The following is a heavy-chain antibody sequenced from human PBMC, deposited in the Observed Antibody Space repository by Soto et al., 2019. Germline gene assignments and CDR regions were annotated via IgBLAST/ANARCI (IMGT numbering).Heavy chain of an antibody. CDR1: GFSLRTSGVG. J-gene: IGHJ5*02. D-gene: IGHD6-19*01. Sequence: SGPTLVNPTQTLTLTYIFSGFSLRTSGVGVGWIRQPPGKALEWLGFIYWNGDKRYSPSLKSRLTITKDTSKNQVVLTMTNMDPVDTATYYCAKSGSSGWYGWFDPWGQGTLVTVSS. CDR2: IYWNGDK. CDR3: AKSGSSGWYGWFDP. V-gene: IGHV2-5*01.